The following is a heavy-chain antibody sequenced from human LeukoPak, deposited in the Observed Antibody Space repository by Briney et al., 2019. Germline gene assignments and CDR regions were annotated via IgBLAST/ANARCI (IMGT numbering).Heavy chain of an antibody. CDR3: ARGTGYSYGSSL. CDR2: VFYSGST. CDR1: GGAISTHY. D-gene: IGHD5-18*01. V-gene: IGHV4-59*11. J-gene: IGHJ4*02. Sequence: SETLSLTCSVSGGAISTHYWSWIRQAPGKGLEWIGYVFYSGSTKYNPSLKSRVTISVDRAEKRFSLKLRSVTAADTAVYYCARGTGYSYGSSLWGQGLLVTVAS.